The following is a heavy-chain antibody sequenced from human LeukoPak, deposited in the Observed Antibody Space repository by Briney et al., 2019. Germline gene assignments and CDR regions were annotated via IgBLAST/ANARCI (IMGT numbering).Heavy chain of an antibody. V-gene: IGHV4-39*02. CDR1: GGSISSSSYY. CDR3: AREAGGYSYGDLDY. D-gene: IGHD5-18*01. J-gene: IGHJ4*02. Sequence: SETLSLTCIVSGGSISSSSYYWGWIRQPPGKGLEWIGSIYYSGSTYYNPSLKSRVTISVDTSKNQFSLKLSSVTAADTAVYYCAREAGGYSYGDLDYWGQGTLVTVSS. CDR2: IYYSGST.